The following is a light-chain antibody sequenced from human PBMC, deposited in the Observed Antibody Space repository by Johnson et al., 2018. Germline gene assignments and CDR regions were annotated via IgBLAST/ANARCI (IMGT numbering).Light chain of an antibody. V-gene: IGLV1-51*02. J-gene: IGLJ1*01. CDR2: ENN. CDR3: GTWDSSLSAGNV. Sequence: QSVLTQPPSVSAAPGQKVTISCSGSSSNIGNNYVSWYQQLPGTAPKPLIYENNKRPSGIPYRFSGSKSGTSATLGITGLQTGDEADYYCGTWDSSLSAGNVFGTGTKVTVL. CDR1: SSNIGNNY.